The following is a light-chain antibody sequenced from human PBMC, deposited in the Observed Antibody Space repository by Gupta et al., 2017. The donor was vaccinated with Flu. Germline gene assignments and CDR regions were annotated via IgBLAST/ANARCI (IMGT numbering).Light chain of an antibody. V-gene: IGLV3-25*03. Sequence: SGDALASQYGFWYQHKPGQAPVVLIYRDSDRPSGIPERFSGSKSGATVTLTISGVQEEDEADYYCQSVDSSGTYVFGSGTKATVL. CDR1: ALASQY. CDR2: RDS. J-gene: IGLJ1*01. CDR3: QSVDSSGTYV.